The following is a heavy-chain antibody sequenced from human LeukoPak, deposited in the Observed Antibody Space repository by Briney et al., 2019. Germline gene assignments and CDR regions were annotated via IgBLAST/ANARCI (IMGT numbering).Heavy chain of an antibody. V-gene: IGHV1-3*01. CDR1: GYTFTAYV. CDR2: INVGNGNT. Sequence: ASVEVSCKASGYTFTAYVMHWVRQAPGQRLEWMGWINVGNGNTKYSQEFQGRVTTTRDTFANTIYMELSSLRSEDTAVYYCTRALGYPYYAMDVWGQGTTVTVSS. D-gene: IGHD5-12*01. J-gene: IGHJ6*02. CDR3: TRALGYPYYAMDV.